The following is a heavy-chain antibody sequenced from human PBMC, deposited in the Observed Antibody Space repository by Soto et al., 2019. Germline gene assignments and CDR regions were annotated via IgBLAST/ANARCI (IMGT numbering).Heavy chain of an antibody. Sequence: ASVKVSCTASGYTFTSNAMHWVRQAPGQRLEWMGWINAGNGNTKYSQKFQGRVTITRDTSASTAYMELSSLRSEDTAVYYCARLSSYDAFDIWGQGTMVTVSS. V-gene: IGHV1-3*01. CDR2: INAGNGNT. J-gene: IGHJ3*02. CDR3: ARLSSYDAFDI. CDR1: GYTFTSNA. D-gene: IGHD3-10*01.